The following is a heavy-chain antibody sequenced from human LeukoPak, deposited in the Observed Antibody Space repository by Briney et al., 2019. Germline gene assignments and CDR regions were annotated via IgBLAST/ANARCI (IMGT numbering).Heavy chain of an antibody. CDR1: GFTFSSYA. V-gene: IGHV3-23*01. J-gene: IGHJ6*03. CDR2: ISGSGGST. CDR3: AKGVYDFWRGYYYYSMDV. Sequence: GGSLRLSCAASGFTFSSYAMSWVRQAPGKGLEWVSAISGSGGSTYYADSVKGRFTISRDNSKNTLYLQMNSLRAEDTAVYYCAKGVYDFWRGYYYYSMDVWGKGTTVTVSS. D-gene: IGHD3-3*01.